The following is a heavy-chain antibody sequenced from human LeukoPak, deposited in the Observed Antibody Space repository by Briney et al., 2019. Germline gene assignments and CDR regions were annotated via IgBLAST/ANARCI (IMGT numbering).Heavy chain of an antibody. CDR1: GGSISSYY. D-gene: IGHD1-14*01. CDR2: IYTSGST. Sequence: SETLSLTCTVSGGSISSYYWSWIRQPAGKGLEWIGRIYTSGSTNYNPSLKSRVTMSVDTSKNQFSLKLSSVTAADTAVYYCAGASTPGWYYYGMDVWGQGTTVTISS. CDR3: AGASTPGWYYYGMDV. J-gene: IGHJ6*02. V-gene: IGHV4-4*07.